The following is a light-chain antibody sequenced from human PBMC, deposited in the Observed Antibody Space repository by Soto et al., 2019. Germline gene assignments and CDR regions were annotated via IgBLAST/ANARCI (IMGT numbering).Light chain of an antibody. CDR3: SSFTSSITPHVL. CDR2: GVS. CDR1: DSDVGGYNY. V-gene: IGLV2-14*01. J-gene: IGLJ3*02. Sequence: QSVLTQPASVSGSPGQSITISCTGTDSDVGGYNYVSWYQQHPGKAPTLLIYGVSDRPSGASNSFSGSKSANTASLTISGLQAEDEADYYCSSFTSSITPHVLFGGGTQLTVL.